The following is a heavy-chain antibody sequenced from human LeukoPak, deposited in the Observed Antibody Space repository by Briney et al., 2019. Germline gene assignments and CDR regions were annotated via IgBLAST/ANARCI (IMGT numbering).Heavy chain of an antibody. V-gene: IGHV1-69*05. Sequence: SVKVSCKASGYTFTSYAISWVRQAPGQGLEWMGRIIPIFGTANYAQKFQGRVTITTDESTSTAYMELSSLRSEDTAVYYCAKGGAKHDYGDYFDYWGQGTLVTVSS. CDR3: AKGGAKHDYGDYFDY. CDR2: IIPIFGTA. D-gene: IGHD4-17*01. J-gene: IGHJ4*02. CDR1: GYTFTSYA.